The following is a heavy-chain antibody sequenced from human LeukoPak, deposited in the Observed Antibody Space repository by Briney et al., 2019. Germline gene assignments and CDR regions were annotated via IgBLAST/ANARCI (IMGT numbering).Heavy chain of an antibody. Sequence: SETLSLTCAVHGGSFSGYYWSWIRQPPGKGLEWIGEINHSGSTNYNPSLKSRVTISVDTSKNQFSLKLSSVTAADTAVYYCARAVGGDGSGSLWGPGTLVTVSS. CDR2: INHSGST. J-gene: IGHJ4*02. CDR3: ARAVGGDGSGSL. D-gene: IGHD3-10*01. CDR1: GGSFSGYY. V-gene: IGHV4-34*01.